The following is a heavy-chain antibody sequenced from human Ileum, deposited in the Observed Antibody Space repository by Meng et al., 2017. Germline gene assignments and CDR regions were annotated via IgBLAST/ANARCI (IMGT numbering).Heavy chain of an antibody. Sequence: GGSLGLSCAASGLTISGYEMNWVRQAPGKGLEWVAHITDSGSTMYNEDAVKGRFTISRDNAKNALYLQMNSLRAEDTAVYYCARDGQQQLPYGLDVWGQGTTVTVSS. V-gene: IGHV3-48*03. CDR2: ITDSGSTM. J-gene: IGHJ6*02. D-gene: IGHD6-13*01. CDR3: ARDGQQQLPYGLDV. CDR1: GLTISGYE.